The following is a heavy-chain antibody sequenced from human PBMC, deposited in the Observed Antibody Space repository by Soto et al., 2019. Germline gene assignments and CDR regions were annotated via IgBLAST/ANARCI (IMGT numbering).Heavy chain of an antibody. Sequence: QITLKESGPPLVKPTQTLTLTCTFSGFSLSTSGVGVGWIRQPPGKALEWLTLIYWNNDKRYSPSLKSRLTITKDTSRNQVVLTMTNMDPVDTATYYCAHRPSGWYFFDYWGQGTLVTVSS. D-gene: IGHD6-19*01. CDR1: GFSLSTSGVG. CDR3: AHRPSGWYFFDY. CDR2: IYWNNDK. V-gene: IGHV2-5*01. J-gene: IGHJ4*02.